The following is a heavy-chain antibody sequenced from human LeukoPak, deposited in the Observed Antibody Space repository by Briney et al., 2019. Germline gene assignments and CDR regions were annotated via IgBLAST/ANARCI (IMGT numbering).Heavy chain of an antibody. CDR1: GFTFSSYN. D-gene: IGHD2-2*03. CDR2: IKNSANFI. J-gene: IGHJ6*02. CDR3: ARWNGDCSTTSCPYYYGMDV. Sequence: GGSLRLSCAAFGFTFSSYNMNWVRQAPGKGLEWLSSIKNSANFIYYADSVKGRFTISRDNAKNSLYLQMSSLRVEDTAVYYCARWNGDCSTTSCPYYYGMDVWGQGTTVTVSS. V-gene: IGHV3-21*06.